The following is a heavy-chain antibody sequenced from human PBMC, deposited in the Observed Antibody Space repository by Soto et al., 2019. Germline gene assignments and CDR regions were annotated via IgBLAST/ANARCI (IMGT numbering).Heavy chain of an antibody. CDR3: AKAGHIKYSGSTSGMDV. D-gene: IGHD1-26*01. V-gene: IGHV3-30*18. Sequence: QVQLVESGGGVVQPGRSLRLSCAASGFTFSSYGMHWVRQAPGKGLESVAVISYDGSNKYYADSVKGRFTISRDNSKNTLYLQMNSLRAEDTAVYYCAKAGHIKYSGSTSGMDVWGQGTTVTVSS. J-gene: IGHJ6*02. CDR1: GFTFSSYG. CDR2: ISYDGSNK.